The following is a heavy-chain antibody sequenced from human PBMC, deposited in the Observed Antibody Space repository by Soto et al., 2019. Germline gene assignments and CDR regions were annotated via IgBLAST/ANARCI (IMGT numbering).Heavy chain of an antibody. CDR1: GGSFSGYY. CDR3: ARTMTRGIEFFQH. V-gene: IGHV4-34*01. Sequence: QVQLQQWGAGLLKPSETLSLTCAVYGGSFSGYYWSWIRQPPGKGLEWIGEINHSGSTNYNPALKRRVTISVDTSKNQFSLKLSSVTAADTAVYYCARTMTRGIEFFQHWGQGTLVTVSS. CDR2: INHSGST. J-gene: IGHJ1*01. D-gene: IGHD3-16*01.